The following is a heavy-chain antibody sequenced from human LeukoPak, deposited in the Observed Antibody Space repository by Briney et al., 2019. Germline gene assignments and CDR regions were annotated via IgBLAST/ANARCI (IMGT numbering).Heavy chain of an antibody. CDR1: GGSISSGSYY. CDR2: IYYSGST. CDR3: AREVPAAWGYMDV. D-gene: IGHD2-2*01. J-gene: IGHJ6*03. Sequence: SQTLSLTCTVSGGSISSGSYYWSWIRQPPGKGLEWIGYIYYSGSTNYNPSLKSRVTISVDTSKNQFSLKLSSVTAADTAVYYCAREVPAAWGYMDVWGKGTTVTVSS. V-gene: IGHV4-61*01.